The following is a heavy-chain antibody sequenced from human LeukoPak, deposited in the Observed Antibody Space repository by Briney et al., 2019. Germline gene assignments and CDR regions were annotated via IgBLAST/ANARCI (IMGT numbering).Heavy chain of an antibody. J-gene: IGHJ6*03. D-gene: IGHD1-26*01. CDR2: IYYSGST. CDR3: ARCVSSWELPPEYYYYYYMDV. V-gene: IGHV4-39*07. Sequence: SETLSLTCTVSGGSISSSSYYWGWIRQPPGKGLEWIESIYYSGSTYYNPSLKSRVTISVDTSKNQFSLKLSSVTAADTAVYYCARCVSSWELPPEYYYYYYMDVWGKGTTVTVSS. CDR1: GGSISSSSYY.